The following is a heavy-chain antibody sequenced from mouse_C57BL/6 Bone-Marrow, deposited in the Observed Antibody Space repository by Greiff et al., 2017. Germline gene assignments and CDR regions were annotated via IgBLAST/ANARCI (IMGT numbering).Heavy chain of an antibody. D-gene: IGHD1-1*01. CDR2: FDPENGDT. CDR1: GFNIKDDY. V-gene: IGHV14-4*01. CDR3: TKGLTTFDY. Sequence: EVKLMESGAELVRPGASVKLSCTASGFNIKDDYMHWVKQRPEQGLEWIGWFDPENGDTEYASKFQGKATITADTSSNTAYLQLSSLTSEDTAVYYCTKGLTTFDYGGQGTTLTVSS. J-gene: IGHJ2*01.